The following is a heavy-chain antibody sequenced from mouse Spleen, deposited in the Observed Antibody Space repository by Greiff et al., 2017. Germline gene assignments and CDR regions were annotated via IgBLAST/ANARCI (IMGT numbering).Heavy chain of an antibody. J-gene: IGHJ3*01. Sequence: SGTVLARPGASVKMSCKTSGYTFTSYWMHWVKQRPGQGLEWIGAIYPGNSDTSYNQKFKGKAKLTAVTSASTAYMELSSLTNEDSAVYYCTRERGTARATGAYWGQGTLVTVSA. CDR1: GYTFTSYW. V-gene: IGHV1-5*01. CDR2: IYPGNSDT. D-gene: IGHD3-2*01. CDR3: TRERGTARATGAY.